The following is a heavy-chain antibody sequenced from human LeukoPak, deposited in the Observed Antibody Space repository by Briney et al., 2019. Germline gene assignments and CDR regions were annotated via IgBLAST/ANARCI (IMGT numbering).Heavy chain of an antibody. D-gene: IGHD3-16*01. V-gene: IGHV1-69*05. Sequence: GASVKVSCKASGGTFSSYAISWVRQAPGQGLEWMGRIIPIFGTANYAQKFQGRVTITTDESTSTAYMELSSLRSEDTAVYYCAIVREDLYDYVWSHWGQGTLVTVSS. CDR1: GGTFSSYA. J-gene: IGHJ4*02. CDR2: IIPIFGTA. CDR3: AIVREDLYDYVWSH.